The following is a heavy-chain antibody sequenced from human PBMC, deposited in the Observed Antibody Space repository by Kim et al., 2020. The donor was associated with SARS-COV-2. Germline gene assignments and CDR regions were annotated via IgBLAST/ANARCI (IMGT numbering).Heavy chain of an antibody. Sequence: GGSLRLSCAASGFTFSSYSMNWVRQAPGKGLEWVSSISSSSSYTYYADSVKGRFTSTRDNAKNSLYLQMNSLRAEDTAVYYCARDRGRGWLQPDYWGQGTLVTVSS. V-gene: IGHV3-21*01. CDR2: ISSSSSYT. J-gene: IGHJ4*02. CDR1: GFTFSSYS. D-gene: IGHD5-12*01. CDR3: ARDRGRGWLQPDY.